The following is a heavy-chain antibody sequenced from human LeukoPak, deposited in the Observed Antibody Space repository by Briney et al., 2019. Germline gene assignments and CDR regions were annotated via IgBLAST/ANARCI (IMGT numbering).Heavy chain of an antibody. Sequence: ASVKVSCKASGYTFTGYYMHWVRQAPGQGLEWMGWINPNSGGTHYAQKFQGRVTLTRDTYISTAYMELSRLRSDDTAVYYCARGPPYYYGSGSYPNDYYQYGMDVWGQGTTVTVSS. CDR2: INPNSGGT. D-gene: IGHD3-10*01. J-gene: IGHJ6*02. V-gene: IGHV1-2*02. CDR1: GYTFTGYY. CDR3: ARGPPYYYGSGSYPNDYYQYGMDV.